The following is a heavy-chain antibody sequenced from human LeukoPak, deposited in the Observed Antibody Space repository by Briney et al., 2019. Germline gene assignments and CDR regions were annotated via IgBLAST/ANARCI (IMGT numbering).Heavy chain of an antibody. J-gene: IGHJ6*03. CDR1: GFTFSSYS. D-gene: IGHD6-6*01. CDR2: IISISSYI. Sequence: GGSLRLSCAASGFTFSSYSMNWVRQAPGKGLEWVSSIISISSYIYYADSVKGRFTISRDNAKNSLYLQMNSLRAEDTAVYYCARALEYSSSWVEYYYYYMDVWGKGTTVTVPS. V-gene: IGHV3-21*01. CDR3: ARALEYSSSWVEYYYYYMDV.